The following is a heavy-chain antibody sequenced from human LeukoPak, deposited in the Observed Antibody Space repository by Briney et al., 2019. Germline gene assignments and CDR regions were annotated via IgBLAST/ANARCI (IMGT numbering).Heavy chain of an antibody. J-gene: IGHJ4*02. V-gene: IGHV3-21*04. CDR3: AKDYSTTMRGFDY. CDR1: GFTFSSYS. Sequence: SGGSLRLSCAASGFTFSSYSMNWVRQAPGKGLEWVSSISSSSSYIYYANSVKGRFTISRDNAKNSLYLQMNSLRAEDTAVYYCAKDYSTTMRGFDYWGQGTLVTVSS. D-gene: IGHD2/OR15-2a*01. CDR2: ISSSSSYI.